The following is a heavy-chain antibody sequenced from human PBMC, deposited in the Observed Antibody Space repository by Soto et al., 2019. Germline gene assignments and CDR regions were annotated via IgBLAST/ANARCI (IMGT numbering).Heavy chain of an antibody. V-gene: IGHV3-48*03. CDR2: ISSSGSVI. CDR3: TRGGNNFYYYGMDV. J-gene: IGHJ6*02. CDR1: GFTFRSYE. Sequence: GGSLRLSCVASGFTFRSYEMDWVRQAPGKGLEWVSYISSSGSVIKYGDSVKGRFTISRDNAKNSLYLQMNSLRAEDTALYYCTRGGNNFYYYGMDVWGQGTTVTVSS.